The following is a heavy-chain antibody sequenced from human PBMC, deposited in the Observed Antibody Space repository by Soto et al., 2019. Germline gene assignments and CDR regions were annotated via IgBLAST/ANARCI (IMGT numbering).Heavy chain of an antibody. Sequence: ASVKVSCKASGYTFTGYYMHWVRQAPGQGLEWMGWINPNSGGTNYAQKFQGWVTMTRDTSISTAYMELSRLRSEDTAVYYCAREPSTVTTKPDAFDIWGQGTMVTVSS. V-gene: IGHV1-2*04. CDR2: INPNSGGT. CDR3: AREPSTVTTKPDAFDI. CDR1: GYTFTGYY. J-gene: IGHJ3*02. D-gene: IGHD4-17*01.